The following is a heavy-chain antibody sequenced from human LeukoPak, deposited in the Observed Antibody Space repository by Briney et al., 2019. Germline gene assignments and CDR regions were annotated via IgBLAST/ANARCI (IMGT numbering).Heavy chain of an antibody. V-gene: IGHV4-30-4*01. CDR2: IFSGNT. CDR1: GDSIRGGDCY. Sequence: SETLSLTCTVSGDSIRGGDCYWSSIRQPPGKGLEWDRYIFSGNTYYNPSLQRRLSLSVDTSKNQFSLRLRSVTAADTALYFCARVHRVAGLDYWGQGNLVTVSS. CDR3: ARVHRVAGLDY. D-gene: IGHD6-19*01. J-gene: IGHJ4*02.